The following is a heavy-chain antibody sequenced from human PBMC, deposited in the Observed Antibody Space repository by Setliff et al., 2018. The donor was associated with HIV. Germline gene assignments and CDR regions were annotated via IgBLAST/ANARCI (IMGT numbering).Heavy chain of an antibody. V-gene: IGHV3-48*04. J-gene: IGHJ5*02. CDR3: ARARNILTGLLRSSPFDP. D-gene: IGHD3-9*01. CDR1: GFTFSSYS. Sequence: PGGSLRLSCAASGFTFSSYSMNWIRQAPGKGLEWVSYISSSSSTIYYADSVKGRFVISRDNAENSLSLQMNSLRAEDTAVYYCARARNILTGLLRSSPFDPWGQGTLVTVSS. CDR2: ISSSSSTI.